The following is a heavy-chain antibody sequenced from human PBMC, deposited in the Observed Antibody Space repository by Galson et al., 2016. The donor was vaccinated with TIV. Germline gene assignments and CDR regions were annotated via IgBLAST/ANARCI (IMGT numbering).Heavy chain of an antibody. CDR3: AKETSSGFSGYGYLDY. CDR1: GFTFSSFA. V-gene: IGHV3-23*01. CDR2: ITASGLRT. J-gene: IGHJ4*02. Sequence: SLRLSCATSGFTFSSFAMSWVRQAPGRGLEWVSSITASGLRTYFPDSAKGRFTISRDNSKNTVYLQMNSLRAEDTAVYYCAKETSSGFSGYGYLDYWGQGTLSPSPQ. D-gene: IGHD5-12*01.